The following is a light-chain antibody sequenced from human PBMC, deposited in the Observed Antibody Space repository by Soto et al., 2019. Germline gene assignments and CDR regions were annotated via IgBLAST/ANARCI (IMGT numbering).Light chain of an antibody. V-gene: IGKV4-1*01. CDR3: QQYYTTPLT. Sequence: DIVMTQSPDSLAVPLGERATINCKSSQTVFYSSNNKNCLAWYQQKAGQPPKLLINWASTRESGVPDRFSASGSGTDFTLTISSLQAEDVAVYYCQQYYTTPLTLGGGTKVEIK. CDR2: WAS. CDR1: QTVFYSSNNKNC. J-gene: IGKJ4*01.